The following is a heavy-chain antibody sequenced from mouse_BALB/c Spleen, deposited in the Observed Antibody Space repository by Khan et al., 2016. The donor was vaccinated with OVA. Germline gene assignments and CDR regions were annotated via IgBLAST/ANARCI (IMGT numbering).Heavy chain of an antibody. CDR1: GYTFINYW. CDR3: ERRGLRWDFDY. CDR2: INPSTGYT. Sequence: QVQLQQSGAELAKPGASVKMSCKASGYTFINYWILWVKQRPGQGLEWIGYINPSTGYTEYNQNFKDKATLTADKSSSTAYMQLSSLTSKDSAVYYCERRGLRWDFDYWGQGTTLTVSS. D-gene: IGHD1-1*01. J-gene: IGHJ2*01. V-gene: IGHV1-7*01.